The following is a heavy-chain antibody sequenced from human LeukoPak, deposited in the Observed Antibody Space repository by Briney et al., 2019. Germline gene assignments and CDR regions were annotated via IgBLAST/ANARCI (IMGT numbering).Heavy chain of an antibody. J-gene: IGHJ4*02. CDR1: AYTFTGYY. V-gene: IGHV1-2*02. CDR2: INPDSGGT. Sequence: ASVKVSCKASAYTFTGYYMHWVRQAPGQGLEWMGWINPDSGGTNYAQKFQGRVTMTKDTSISTAYMEVSRLRSDDTAVYYCAREGSGWYGNFDYWGQGTLVTVSS. CDR3: AREGSGWYGNFDY. D-gene: IGHD6-19*01.